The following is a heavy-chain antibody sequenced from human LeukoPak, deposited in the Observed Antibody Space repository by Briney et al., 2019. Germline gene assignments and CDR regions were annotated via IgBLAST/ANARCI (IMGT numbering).Heavy chain of an antibody. J-gene: IGHJ3*02. D-gene: IGHD3-3*01. V-gene: IGHV3-9*03. CDR3: ARAIFGVVTDAFDI. CDR1: GFTFDDYA. CDR2: ISWNSGSI. Sequence: GGSLRLSCAASGFTFDDYAMHCVRQAPGKGLEWVSGISWNSGSIGYADSVKGRFTISRDNAKNSLYLQMNSLRAEDMALYYCARAIFGVVTDAFDIWGQGTMVTVSS.